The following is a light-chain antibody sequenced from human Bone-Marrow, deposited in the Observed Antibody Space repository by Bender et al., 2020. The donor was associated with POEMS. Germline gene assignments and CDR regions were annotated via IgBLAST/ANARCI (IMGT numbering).Light chain of an antibody. CDR3: QAWDSSTRVI. V-gene: IGLV3-1*01. Sequence: SYELTQPPSVSVSPGQTANITCSGDKLGDRYTCWYQQKSGQSPVLVIFQDNKRPAGIPARFSGSNSGNTATLTISGTQAMDDADYYCQAWDSSTRVIFGGGTRLTVL. CDR1: KLGDRY. CDR2: QDN. J-gene: IGLJ2*01.